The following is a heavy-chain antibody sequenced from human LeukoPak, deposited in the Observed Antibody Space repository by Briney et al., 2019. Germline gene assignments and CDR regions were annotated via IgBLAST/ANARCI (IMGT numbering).Heavy chain of an antibody. CDR2: IYYGGST. CDR1: GGSISSYY. J-gene: IGHJ5*02. Sequence: SETLSLTCTVSGGSISSYYWSWIRQPPGKGLEWIGYIYYGGSTNYNPSLKSRVTISVDTSKNQFSLKLSSVTAADTAVYYCARVVNWFDPWGQETLVTVSS. V-gene: IGHV4-59*12. CDR3: ARVVNWFDP.